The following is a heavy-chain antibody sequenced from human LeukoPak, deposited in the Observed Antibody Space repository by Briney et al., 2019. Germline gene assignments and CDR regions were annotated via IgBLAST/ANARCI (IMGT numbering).Heavy chain of an antibody. V-gene: IGHV3-11*01. CDR2: ISSSGSTI. J-gene: IGHJ4*02. D-gene: IGHD5-12*01. CDR3: ARDPGSGYEEHFDY. CDR1: GFTFSYFY. Sequence: GGSLRLSCAASGFTFSYFYMSWIRQAPGKGLEWVSYISSSGSTIFYADSVKGRFTISRDNAKDSLYLQMNSLRAEDTAVYYCARDPGSGYEEHFDYWGQGTLVTVSS.